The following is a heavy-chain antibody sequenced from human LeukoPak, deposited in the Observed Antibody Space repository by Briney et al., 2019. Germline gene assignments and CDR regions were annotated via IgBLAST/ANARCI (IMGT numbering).Heavy chain of an antibody. J-gene: IGHJ5*02. CDR3: ARDCSGSSTGCNWFDP. D-gene: IGHD1-26*01. CDR2: IYYSGST. CDR1: GGSISSYY. V-gene: IGHV4-59*01. Sequence: PSETLSLTCTVSGGSISSYYWSWIRQPPGKGLEWIGYIYYSGSTNYNPSLNSRVTISVDTSKNQFSLKLSSVTAADTAVYYCARDCSGSSTGCNWFDPWGQGTLVTVSS.